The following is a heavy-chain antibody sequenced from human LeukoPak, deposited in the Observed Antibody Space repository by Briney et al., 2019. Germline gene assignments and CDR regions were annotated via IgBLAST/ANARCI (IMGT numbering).Heavy chain of an antibody. Sequence: GGSLRLFCAASGFTFSDYSMSWVRQVPRKGLEWVSGLSRAGGRTDYADSVKGRFTISRDNTKNTLYLQMNSLRAEDTAIYYCAKEKQWLVHRRDYFDYWGQGTLVTVSS. D-gene: IGHD6-19*01. CDR2: LSRAGGRT. V-gene: IGHV3-23*01. CDR3: AKEKQWLVHRRDYFDY. CDR1: GFTFSDYS. J-gene: IGHJ4*02.